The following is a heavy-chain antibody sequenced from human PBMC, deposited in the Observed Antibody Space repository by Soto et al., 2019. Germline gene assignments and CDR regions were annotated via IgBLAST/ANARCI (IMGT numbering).Heavy chain of an antibody. CDR1: GFTFSSYT. Sequence: QVQLVESGGGVVQPGRSLRLSCAASGFTFSSYTMHWVRQAPGKGLEWVAGISNDGSNKDYADSVKGRFTTSRDNSKNTLHWQMNSLRAEDTAVYYCAREWSSAVAAPGYWGQGTLVTVSS. V-gene: IGHV3-30-3*01. CDR3: AREWSSAVAAPGY. D-gene: IGHD6-19*01. J-gene: IGHJ4*02. CDR2: ISNDGSNK.